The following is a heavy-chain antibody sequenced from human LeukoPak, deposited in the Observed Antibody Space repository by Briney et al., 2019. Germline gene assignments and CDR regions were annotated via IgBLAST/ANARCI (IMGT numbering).Heavy chain of an antibody. D-gene: IGHD3-3*01. CDR2: IYYTGTT. CDR3: ARDCRYDFWSGYYTPPHYYYYGMDV. Sequence: SETLSLTCTVSGGSISGYYWSWIRQPPGKVLEWIGYIYYTGTTNYNPSLKSRVTISVDTSKNQFSLKLSSVTAADTAVYYCARDCRYDFWSGYYTPPHYYYYGMDVWGQGTTVTVSS. V-gene: IGHV4-59*12. J-gene: IGHJ6*02. CDR1: GGSISGYY.